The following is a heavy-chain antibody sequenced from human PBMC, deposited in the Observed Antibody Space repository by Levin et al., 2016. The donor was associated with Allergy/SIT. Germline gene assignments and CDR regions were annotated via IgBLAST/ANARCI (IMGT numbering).Heavy chain of an antibody. CDR3: ARGRRRDGYTPRESGYYYNAMDV. CDR2: ISYSGST. D-gene: IGHD5-24*01. Sequence: SETLSLTCTVSGGSFSSYYWSWIRQPPGKGLEWIGYISYSGSTKYNPSLKSRLAISVDTSKNQFSLKMTSVSAADTAVYYCARGRRRDGYTPRESGYYYNAMDVWGQGTTVTVSS. J-gene: IGHJ6*02. CDR1: GGSFSSYY. V-gene: IGHV4-59*01.